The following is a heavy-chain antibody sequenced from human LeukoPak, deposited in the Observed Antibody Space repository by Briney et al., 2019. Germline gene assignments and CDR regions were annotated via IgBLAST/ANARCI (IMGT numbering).Heavy chain of an antibody. J-gene: IGHJ4*02. CDR1: GFTVSSKY. CDR3: AKDTPLCYFDY. Sequence: GGSLRLSCEASGFTVSSKYMSWVRQAPGKGLEWISVIYSDGSTHYADSVKGRFIISRDNSKNTLYLQMNSLRADDTAVYYCAKDTPLCYFDYWGQGTLVTVSS. D-gene: IGHD3-10*02. CDR2: IYSDGST. V-gene: IGHV3-53*05.